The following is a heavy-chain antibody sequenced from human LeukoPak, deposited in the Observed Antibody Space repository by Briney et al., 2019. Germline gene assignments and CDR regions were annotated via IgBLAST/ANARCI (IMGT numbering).Heavy chain of an antibody. CDR3: ARELHYDVAMDV. D-gene: IGHD3-3*01. J-gene: IGHJ6*04. CDR1: EFTFTSYD. CDR2: IGSDGKT. Sequence: PGGSQGLLRAASEFTFTSYDVNWVSQAPGKGLEWVSSIGSDGKTHYSESVKGRFVISRDNFGGIVFLQLNSLRVEDTALYYCARELHYDVAMDVWGGGTGDPVSS. V-gene: IGHV3-23*01.